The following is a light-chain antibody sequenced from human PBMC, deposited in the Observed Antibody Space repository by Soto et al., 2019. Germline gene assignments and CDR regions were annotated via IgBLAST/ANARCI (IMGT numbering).Light chain of an antibody. Sequence: QSVLTQPPSVSAAPGQKVTISCSGTSSKIGNNYVSWYQQFPGKAPKLLIYDNNKRPSGIPDRFSGSRSGTSATVGITGLQTGDEADYYCGTWASSLNGVFGGGTKLTVL. CDR2: DNN. CDR1: SSKIGNNY. CDR3: GTWASSLNGV. V-gene: IGLV1-51*01. J-gene: IGLJ3*02.